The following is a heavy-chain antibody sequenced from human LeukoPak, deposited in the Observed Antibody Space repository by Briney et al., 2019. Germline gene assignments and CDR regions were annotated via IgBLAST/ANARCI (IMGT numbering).Heavy chain of an antibody. D-gene: IGHD4-11*01. CDR1: GGSFSNGYW. Sequence: PSETLSLTCAISGGSFSNGYWWSWVRQSPGKGLEFIGQISRIGTTNYNPSLRSRVSISMDESQNLFSLNLPSVTAADTAVYYCARETDYSHPNYFDPWGQGTLVTVSS. CDR2: ISRIGTT. CDR3: ARETDYSHPNYFDP. V-gene: IGHV4-4*02. J-gene: IGHJ5*02.